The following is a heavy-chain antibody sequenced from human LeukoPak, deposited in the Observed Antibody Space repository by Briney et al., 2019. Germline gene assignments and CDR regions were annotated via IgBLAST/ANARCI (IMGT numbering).Heavy chain of an antibody. D-gene: IGHD3-3*01. V-gene: IGHV4-4*07. CDR2: IYTSGST. J-gene: IGHJ4*02. CDR1: GGSISSYY. CDR3: ARETGFYYFDY. Sequence: SETLSLTCTVSGGSISSYYWSWIRQPAGKGLEWIGRIYTSGSTNYNPSLKSRVTISVDKSKHQFSLKLSSVTAADTAVYYWARETGFYYFDYWGQGTLVTVSS.